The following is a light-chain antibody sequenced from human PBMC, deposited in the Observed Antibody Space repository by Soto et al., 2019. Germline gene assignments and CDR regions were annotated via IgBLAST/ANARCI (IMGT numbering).Light chain of an antibody. J-gene: IGKJ5*01. CDR1: QSVSNN. V-gene: IGKV3-15*01. Sequence: TLSPGTLSLSQGERATLSCRASQSVSNNYLAWYQQKPDQAPRLLIYGISTRATDIPARFSGSGSGTEFTLTISSLQSEDFAVYYCQQYNNWPLITFGQGTRLEIK. CDR3: QQYNNWPLIT. CDR2: GIS.